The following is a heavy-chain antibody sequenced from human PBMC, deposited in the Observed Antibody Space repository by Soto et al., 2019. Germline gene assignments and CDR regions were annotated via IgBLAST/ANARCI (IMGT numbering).Heavy chain of an antibody. J-gene: IGHJ4*02. D-gene: IGHD3-3*01. Sequence: QITLNESGPTVVRPTETLTLTCRFSGFSLTTSGVGVGWIGQSPGKAPEWLALIYWDDDKRYSASLKSRLTITKDSSKNQVVLTVSDLAPTDTATYYCANRVLRTVFGLVTTTAIYFDFWGQGTPVAVSS. V-gene: IGHV2-5*02. CDR2: IYWDDDK. CDR3: ANRVLRTVFGLVTTTAIYFDF. CDR1: GFSLTTSGVG.